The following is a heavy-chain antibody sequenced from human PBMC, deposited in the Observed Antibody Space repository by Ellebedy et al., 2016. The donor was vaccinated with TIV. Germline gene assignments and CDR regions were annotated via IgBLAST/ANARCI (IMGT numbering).Heavy chain of an antibody. CDR2: ISSSSSII. V-gene: IGHV3-48*01. CDR3: AREDTSSWYVPVYQYYGMDA. Sequence: GESLKISCAASGFPFSSYSMNWVRQAPGKGLEWVSYISSSSSIIYYADSVKVRFTISSDNAKNPLYLQINSLRAEDTALYYCAREDTSSWYVPVYQYYGMDAWGQGTTVTVSS. D-gene: IGHD6-13*01. CDR1: GFPFSSYS. J-gene: IGHJ6*02.